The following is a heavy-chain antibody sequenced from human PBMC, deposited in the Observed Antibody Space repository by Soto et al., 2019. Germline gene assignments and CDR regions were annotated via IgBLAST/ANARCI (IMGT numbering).Heavy chain of an antibody. D-gene: IGHD3-3*01. CDR2: ISGSGGST. CDR3: ATYDFWSGYYLYNWFDP. CDR1: GFTFSSYA. J-gene: IGHJ5*02. Sequence: GGSLRLSCAASGFTFSSYAMSWVRQAPGKGLEWVSAISGSGGSTYYADSVKGRFTISRDNSKNTLYLQMNSLRAEDTAVYYCATYDFWSGYYLYNWFDPWGQGTLVTVSS. V-gene: IGHV3-23*01.